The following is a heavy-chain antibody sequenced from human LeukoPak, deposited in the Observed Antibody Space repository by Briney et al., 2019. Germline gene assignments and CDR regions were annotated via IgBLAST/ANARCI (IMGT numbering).Heavy chain of an antibody. CDR3: AKELEVGATSHFDY. CDR1: GFTFSSYG. V-gene: IGHV3-33*06. Sequence: PGRSLRLSCAASGFTFSSYGMHWVRQAPGKGLEWVAVIWYDGSNKYYADSVKGRFTISRDSSKNTLYLQMNSLRAEDTAVYYCAKELEVGATSHFDYWGQGTLVTVSS. D-gene: IGHD1-26*01. J-gene: IGHJ4*02. CDR2: IWYDGSNK.